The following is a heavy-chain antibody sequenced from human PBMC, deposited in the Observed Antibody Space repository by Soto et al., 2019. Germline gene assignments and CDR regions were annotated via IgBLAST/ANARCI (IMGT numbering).Heavy chain of an antibody. Sequence: QVTLKESGPVLVKPTETLMLTCTVSGFSLSNARMGVSWIRQPPGKALEWLAHIFSNDEKSYSTSLKSRLTISKDTSKSQVVLTMTNMDPVDTATYYCARTRGAYYDSSGYYFDYWGQGTLVTVSS. CDR3: ARTRGAYYDSSGYYFDY. CDR1: GFSLSNARMG. CDR2: IFSNDEK. D-gene: IGHD3-22*01. J-gene: IGHJ4*02. V-gene: IGHV2-26*01.